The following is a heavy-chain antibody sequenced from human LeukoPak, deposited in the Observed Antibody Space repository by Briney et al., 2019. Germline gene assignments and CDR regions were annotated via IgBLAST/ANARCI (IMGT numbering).Heavy chain of an antibody. J-gene: IGHJ4*02. Sequence: PGGSLRLSCAASGFTFSSYEMNWVRQAPGKGLEWVSYISSSGSTIYYADSVKGRFTISRDNAKNSLYLQMNSLRAEDTAVYYCAREKSDILTGYCDYWGQGTLVTVSS. D-gene: IGHD3-9*01. CDR3: AREKSDILTGYCDY. V-gene: IGHV3-48*03. CDR2: ISSSGSTI. CDR1: GFTFSSYE.